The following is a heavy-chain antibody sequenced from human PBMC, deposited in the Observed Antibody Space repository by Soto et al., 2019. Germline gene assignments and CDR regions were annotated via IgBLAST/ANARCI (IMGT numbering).Heavy chain of an antibody. CDR2: IHDGGTT. Sequence: QVKLQESGPGLVKPSGTLSLTCAVSGGSINSNRWWTWVRQAPGKGLEWIGEIHDGGTTNYNLSLTSRVTLSIDESKNQFSLDMTSVSAADTAVYYCAGQWAAGYGAFDPWGQGILVTVSS. V-gene: IGHV4-4*02. D-gene: IGHD3-9*01. J-gene: IGHJ5*02. CDR3: AGQWAAGYGAFDP. CDR1: GGSINSNRW.